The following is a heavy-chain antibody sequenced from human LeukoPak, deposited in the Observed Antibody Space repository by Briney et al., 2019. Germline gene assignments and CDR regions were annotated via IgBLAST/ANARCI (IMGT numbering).Heavy chain of an antibody. CDR3: ARLDCGGDCYVDY. D-gene: IGHD2-21*02. CDR1: GASFTSNY. J-gene: IGHJ4*02. CDR2: IYYSGTT. V-gene: IGHV4-59*08. Sequence: SETLSLTCTVSGASFTSNYWSWIRQPPGKGLEWIGYIYYSGTTTYYTSLERRVTMSVDMSKTQFSLRLNSVTATDTAVYYCARLDCGGDCYVDYWGQGTLVTVSS.